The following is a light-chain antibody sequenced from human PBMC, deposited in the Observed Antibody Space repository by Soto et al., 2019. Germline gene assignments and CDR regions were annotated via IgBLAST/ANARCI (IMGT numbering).Light chain of an antibody. V-gene: IGLV2-11*01. CDR3: CSYAGSYTSPYV. J-gene: IGLJ1*01. CDR2: DVS. Sequence: QSVLTQPRSVSGSPGQSVTISCTGTSSDGGGYNYVSWYQQHPGKAPKLMIYDVSKRPSGVPDRFSGSKSGNTASLTISGLQAEDEADYYCCSYAGSYTSPYVFGTGTKATVL. CDR1: SSDGGGYNY.